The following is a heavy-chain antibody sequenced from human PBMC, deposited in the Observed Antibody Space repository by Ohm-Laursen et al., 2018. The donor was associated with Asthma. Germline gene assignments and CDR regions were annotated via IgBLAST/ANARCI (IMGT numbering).Heavy chain of an antibody. D-gene: IGHD6-13*01. J-gene: IGHJ6*02. CDR3: ARQKSSSWPLYYYYGMDV. Sequence: SDTLSLTCTVSGGSISSYYWSWIRQPPGKGLEWIGSIYYSGSTYYNPSLKSRVTISVDTSKNQFSLKLSSVTAADTAVYYCARQKSSSWPLYYYYGMDVWGQGTTVTVSS. V-gene: IGHV4-59*05. CDR2: IYYSGST. CDR1: GGSISSYY.